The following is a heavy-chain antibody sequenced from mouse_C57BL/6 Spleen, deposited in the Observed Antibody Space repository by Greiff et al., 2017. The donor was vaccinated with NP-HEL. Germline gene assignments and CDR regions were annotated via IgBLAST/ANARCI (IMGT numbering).Heavy chain of an antibody. V-gene: IGHV5-17*01. CDR1: GFTFSDYG. CDR3: ARGRKADY. J-gene: IGHJ4*01. CDR2: ISSGSSTI. D-gene: IGHD1-3*01. Sequence: EVMLVESGGGLVKPGGSLKLSCAASGFTFSDYGMHWVRQAPEKGLEWVAYISSGSSTISYADTVKGRFTISRDNAKNTLFLQMTSLRSEDTAMYYCARGRKADYWGQGTSVTVSS.